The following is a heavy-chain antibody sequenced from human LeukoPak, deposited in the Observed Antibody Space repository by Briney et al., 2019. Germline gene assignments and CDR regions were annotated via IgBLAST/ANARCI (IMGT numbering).Heavy chain of an antibody. CDR3: ARVSRLGAVAGIDY. Sequence: PGGSLRLSCAASGFTFSSYSMNWVRQAPGEGLEWVSYLTSSGATIYYADSVKGRFTISRDNAKNSLYLQMNSLRAEDTAVYYCARVSRLGAVAGIDYWGQGTLVTVSS. CDR1: GFTFSSYS. J-gene: IGHJ4*02. CDR2: LTSSGATI. V-gene: IGHV3-48*01. D-gene: IGHD6-19*01.